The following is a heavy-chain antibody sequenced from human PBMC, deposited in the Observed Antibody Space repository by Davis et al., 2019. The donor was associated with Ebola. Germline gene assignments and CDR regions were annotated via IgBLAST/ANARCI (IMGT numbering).Heavy chain of an antibody. D-gene: IGHD6-6*01. J-gene: IGHJ4*02. CDR2: IKSKTDGGTT. CDR3: TTDLSKLGGFDY. CDR1: GFTFSNAW. Sequence: GESLKISCAASGFTFSNAWMSWVRQAPGKGLEWVGRIKSKTDGGTTDYAAPVKGRFTISRDDSKNTLYLQMNSLKTEDTAVYYCTTDLSKLGGFDYWGQGTLVTVSS. V-gene: IGHV3-15*01.